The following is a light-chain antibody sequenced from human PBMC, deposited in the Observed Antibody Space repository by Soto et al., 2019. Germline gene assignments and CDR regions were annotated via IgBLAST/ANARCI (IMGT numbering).Light chain of an antibody. CDR2: GAS. J-gene: IGKJ4*01. V-gene: IGKV1-39*01. CDR1: ETITRY. Sequence: DIQMTQSPSSLSASVGETVIISCRASETITRYLNWYQSKPWKAPRLLISGASSLQSWVPSRFRGSYSGPDFTLNIRSLQPEEFATYYCKQRYCKPLSFGVGNNVPMK. CDR3: KQRYCKPLS.